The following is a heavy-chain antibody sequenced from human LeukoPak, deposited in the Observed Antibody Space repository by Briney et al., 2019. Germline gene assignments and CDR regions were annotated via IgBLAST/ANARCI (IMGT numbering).Heavy chain of an antibody. CDR2: ISGSGGRT. CDR3: AKETWEQQHKT. V-gene: IGHV3-23*01. D-gene: IGHD6-13*01. CDR1: GFTLSNHA. Sequence: GGSLRLSCAASGFTLSNHAMSWIRQAPGKGLEWVSDISGSGGRTYYADSVKGRFTISRDNSKNTLYLQMNSLRAEDTAVYYCAKETWEQQHKTWGQGTMATVSS. J-gene: IGHJ3*01.